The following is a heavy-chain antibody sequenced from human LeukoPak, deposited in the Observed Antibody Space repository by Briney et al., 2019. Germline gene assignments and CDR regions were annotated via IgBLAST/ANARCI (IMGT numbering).Heavy chain of an antibody. J-gene: IGHJ5*02. Sequence: SETLSLTCTVSGGSISSYYWSWIRQPPGKGLEWIGYIYYSGSTNYNPSLKSRVTISVDTSKNQFSLKVISVTAADTAVYYCARGRRTYYDILTGYRSNWFDPWGQGTLVTVSS. CDR1: GGSISSYY. D-gene: IGHD3-9*01. CDR3: ARGRRTYYDILTGYRSNWFDP. V-gene: IGHV4-59*12. CDR2: IYYSGST.